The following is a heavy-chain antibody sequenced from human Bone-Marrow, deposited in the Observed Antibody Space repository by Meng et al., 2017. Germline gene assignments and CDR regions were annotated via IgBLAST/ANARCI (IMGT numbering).Heavy chain of an antibody. D-gene: IGHD6-13*01. J-gene: IGHJ4*02. Sequence: QVQLQQWGAGLLKPSETLSLTCAVYGGSFSGYYWSWIRQPPGKGLEWIGEIYHSGSTNYNPSLKSRVTISVDKSKNQFSLKLSSVTAADTAVYYCARDGTGGSSSFYYWGQGTLVT. V-gene: IGHV4-34*01. CDR3: ARDGTGGSSSFYY. CDR1: GGSFSGYY. CDR2: IYHSGST.